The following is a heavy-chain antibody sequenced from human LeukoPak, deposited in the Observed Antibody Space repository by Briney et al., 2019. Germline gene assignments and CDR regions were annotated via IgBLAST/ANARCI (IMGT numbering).Heavy chain of an antibody. CDR2: IRSEAYGGTT. CDR3: TGSFGQLTFFDY. Sequence: GGSLRLSCTASGFTFGDFAMSWFRQAPGKGLEWVGFIRSEAYGGTTEYAASVEGRFTISRDDSKSIAYLQINSLKTEDTAVYYCTGSFGQLTFFDYWGQGTLVTVSS. V-gene: IGHV3-49*03. CDR1: GFTFGDFA. D-gene: IGHD3-10*01. J-gene: IGHJ4*02.